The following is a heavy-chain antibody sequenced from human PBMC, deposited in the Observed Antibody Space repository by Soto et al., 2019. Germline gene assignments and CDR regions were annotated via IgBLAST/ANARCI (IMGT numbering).Heavy chain of an antibody. J-gene: IGHJ6*02. CDR3: ARDGYCVSTTCYFLPDV. CDR2: ISSSSSTI. Sequence: EVQVVESGGGLVQPGGSLRLSCAASGFTFSRYGMNWVRQAPGKGLEWVAYISSSSSTIYYADSVKGRFTISRDNAKNSLYLQMNSLRDEDTAVYYCARDGYCVSTTCYFLPDVWGPGTMVTVSS. V-gene: IGHV3-48*02. CDR1: GFTFSRYG. D-gene: IGHD2-2*03.